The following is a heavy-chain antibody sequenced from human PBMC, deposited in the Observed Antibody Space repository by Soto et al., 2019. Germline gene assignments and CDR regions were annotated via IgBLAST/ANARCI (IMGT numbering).Heavy chain of an antibody. CDR3: ARGNHFNYAGFDV. Sequence: QAHLEQSGAEVKRPGASVKVSCKASGYTFSDFDINWLRQASGQGPEWMGWMNAKSGDTFFAQRFQGKFTMTWDTSLSTAYMEVGSLTSDDTAMYYCARGNHFNYAGFDVWGQGTTVAVSS. V-gene: IGHV1-8*01. CDR1: GYTFSDFD. CDR2: MNAKSGDT. D-gene: IGHD3-16*01. J-gene: IGHJ6*02.